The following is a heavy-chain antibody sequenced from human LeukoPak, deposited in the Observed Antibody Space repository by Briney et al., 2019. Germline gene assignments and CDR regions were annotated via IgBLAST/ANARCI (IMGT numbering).Heavy chain of an antibody. J-gene: IGHJ4*02. V-gene: IGHV3-74*01. CDR3: ARGASASPSQFDY. CDR1: GITVSSYW. CDR2: INTDGSST. D-gene: IGHD3-3*01. Sequence: GRTLRLSCAASGITVSSYWMHWVRQAPGKGLVWVSRINTDGSSTTYADSVKGRFTISRDNAKNTLYLQMNSLRAEDTAVYYCARGASASPSQFDYWGQGALVTVSS.